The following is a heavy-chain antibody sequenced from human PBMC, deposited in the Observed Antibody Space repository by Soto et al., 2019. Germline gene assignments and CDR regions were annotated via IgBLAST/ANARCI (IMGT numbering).Heavy chain of an antibody. J-gene: IGHJ6*02. V-gene: IGHV1-69*12. CDR3: TSLPMVTTIVTNYYGMDV. Sequence: QVQLVQSGAEVKKPGSSVKVSCKASGGTFSSYAISWVRQAPGQGLEWMGGIIPIFGTADYAQTFQGRVTITADASTIPAYLELSSLRSEDTAVYYCTSLPMVTTIVTNYYGMDVWGQGTTFTYSS. CDR1: GGTFSSYA. CDR2: IIPIFGTA. D-gene: IGHD4-17*01.